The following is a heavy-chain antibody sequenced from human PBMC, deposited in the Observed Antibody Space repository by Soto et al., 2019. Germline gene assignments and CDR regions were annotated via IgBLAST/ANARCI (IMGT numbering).Heavy chain of an antibody. Sequence: QVQLQESGPGLVKPSGTLSLTCAVSGDSISSSYWWSWVRQAPGKGLEWIVEIYHSGSSNYNPFINSRVTISVDKPKSQFSLKLSSVAAADTAVYYCARGGDYRFDYWGQGSLVTVSS. CDR3: ARGGDYRFDY. CDR2: IYHSGSS. V-gene: IGHV4-4*02. D-gene: IGHD4-17*01. J-gene: IGHJ4*02. CDR1: GDSISSSYW.